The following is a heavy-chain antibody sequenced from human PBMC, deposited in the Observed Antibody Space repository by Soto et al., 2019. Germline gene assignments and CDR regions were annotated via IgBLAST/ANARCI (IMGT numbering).Heavy chain of an antibody. CDR2: IRGTTAGGTA. D-gene: IGHD3-10*01. J-gene: IGHJ4*02. Sequence: EVHLVESGGALVKPGGSLRLSCVVSGLTFKDAWLNWVRQAPGEGLEWVGRIRGTTAGGTADYAAPVRGRFTISRDNSKNTVYLLSNSLKIEDTAVYHCPTDLNWSGGDYWGQGTLVSVSS. CDR1: GLTFKDAW. CDR3: PTDLNWSGGDY. V-gene: IGHV3-15*07.